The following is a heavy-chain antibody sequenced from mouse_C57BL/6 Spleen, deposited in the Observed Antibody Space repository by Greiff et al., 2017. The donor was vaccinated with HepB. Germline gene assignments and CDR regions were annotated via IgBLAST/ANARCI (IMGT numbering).Heavy chain of an antibody. CDR1: GFTFSDYY. V-gene: IGHV5-16*01. J-gene: IGHJ4*01. Sequence: EVKLVESEGGLVQPGSSMKLSCTASGFTFSDYYMAWVRQVPEKGLEWVANINYDGSSTYYLDSLKSRFIISRDNAKNILYLQMSSLKSEDTATYYCARGLRRQGYAMDYWGQVTSVTVSS. CDR3: ARGLRRQGYAMDY. D-gene: IGHD2-4*01. CDR2: INYDGSST.